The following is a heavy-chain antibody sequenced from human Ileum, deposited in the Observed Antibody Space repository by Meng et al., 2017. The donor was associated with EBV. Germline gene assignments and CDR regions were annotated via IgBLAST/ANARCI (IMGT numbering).Heavy chain of an antibody. J-gene: IGHJ4*02. Sequence: QVQVQASGPGLVKPSDTLSLTCAVSDYSNSTTNGLGWIRQPPGKGLEWIGHIYYSGTTYNNRSLKSRVTMSIDPSKNQFSLKLSSLTAVDTAVYYCARNSESGSYIDYWGLGTLVTVSS. V-gene: IGHV4-28*01. CDR2: IYYSGTT. D-gene: IGHD1-26*01. CDR1: DYSNSTTNG. CDR3: ARNSESGSYIDY.